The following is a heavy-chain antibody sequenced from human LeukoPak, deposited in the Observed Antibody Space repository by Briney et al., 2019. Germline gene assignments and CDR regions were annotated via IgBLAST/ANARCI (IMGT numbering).Heavy chain of an antibody. Sequence: VASVKVSCTASGYTFTSYAMHWVRQAPGQRLEWMGWINAGNGNTKYSQKFQGRVTITRDTSASTAYMELSSLRSEDTPVSYCASYEGERQLWFPHWGQGTLVTVSS. V-gene: IGHV1-3*01. J-gene: IGHJ1*01. D-gene: IGHD5-18*01. CDR3: ASYEGERQLWFPH. CDR1: GYTFTSYA. CDR2: INAGNGNT.